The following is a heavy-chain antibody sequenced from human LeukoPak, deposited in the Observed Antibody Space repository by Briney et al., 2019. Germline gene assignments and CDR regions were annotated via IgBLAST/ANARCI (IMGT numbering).Heavy chain of an antibody. J-gene: IGHJ4*02. D-gene: IGHD3-22*01. CDR1: GYTFTGYY. CDR2: INPNSGGT. CDR3: ARELYYDSSGSYYFDY. V-gene: IGHV1-2*02. Sequence: ASVKVSCKASGYTFTGYYMHWVRQAPGQGLEWMGWINPNSGGTNYAQKLQGRVTMTTDTSTSTAYMELRSLRSDDTAVYYCARELYYDSSGSYYFDYWGQGTLVTVSS.